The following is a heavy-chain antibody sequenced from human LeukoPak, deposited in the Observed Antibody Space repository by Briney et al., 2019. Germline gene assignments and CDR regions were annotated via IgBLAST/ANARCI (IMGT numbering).Heavy chain of an antibody. J-gene: IGHJ4*02. CDR1: GFTFISYW. CDR3: ARGGPTFEY. CDR2: IKQDGNEK. Sequence: GGSLRLSCAASGFTFISYWMSWVRQAPGKGLEWVANIKQDGNEKNYVDSVEGRFTISGDNAKNPLYLQMNSLRAEDTAVFYCARGGPTFEYWGQGTLVTVPS. V-gene: IGHV3-7*01.